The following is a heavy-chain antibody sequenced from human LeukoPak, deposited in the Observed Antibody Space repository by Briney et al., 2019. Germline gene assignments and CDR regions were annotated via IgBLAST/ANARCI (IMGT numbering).Heavy chain of an antibody. V-gene: IGHV1-69*13. J-gene: IGHJ6*02. CDR2: IIPIFGTA. CDR1: GYTVTSYY. CDR3: ARPGPIAAAGTLTPVAYYYYGMDV. Sequence: SEKVSCKASGYTVTSYYMHWVRQAPGQGLEWMGGIIPIFGTANYAQKFQGRVTITADESTSTAYMELSSLRSEDTAVYYCARPGPIAAAGTLTPVAYYYYGMDVWGQGTTVTVSS. D-gene: IGHD6-13*01.